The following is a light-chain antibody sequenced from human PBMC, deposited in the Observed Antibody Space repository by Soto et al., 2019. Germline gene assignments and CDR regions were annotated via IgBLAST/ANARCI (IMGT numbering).Light chain of an antibody. CDR2: GNS. CDR1: SSNIGAGYD. V-gene: IGLV1-40*01. CDR3: QSYDSSLSGWV. Sequence: QSVLTQPPSVSGAPGQRVTISCTESSSNIGAGYDVHWYQQLPGTAPKLLTYGNSNRPSGVPERFSGSKSGTSASLAITGLQAEDEADYYCQSYDSSLSGWVFGGGTKLTVL. J-gene: IGLJ3*02.